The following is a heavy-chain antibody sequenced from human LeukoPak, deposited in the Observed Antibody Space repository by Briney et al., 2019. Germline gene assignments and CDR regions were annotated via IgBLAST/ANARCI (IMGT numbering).Heavy chain of an antibody. V-gene: IGHV1-2*02. Sequence: ASVKVSCKASGYTFTNFDINWVRQAPGQGLEWMGWINSNSGGTNYAQKFQGRVTMTRDTSISTAYMELSSLRSDDTAVYYCARVVVPAGGGVVDYWGQGTLVTVSS. J-gene: IGHJ4*02. CDR3: ARVVVPAGGGVVDY. D-gene: IGHD3-16*01. CDR2: INSNSGGT. CDR1: GYTFTNFD.